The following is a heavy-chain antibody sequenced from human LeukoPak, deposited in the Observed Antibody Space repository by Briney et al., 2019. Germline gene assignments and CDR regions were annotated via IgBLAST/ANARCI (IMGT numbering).Heavy chain of an antibody. CDR1: GFTFSSFE. V-gene: IGHV3-48*03. J-gene: IGHJ4*02. Sequence: GGSLRLSCAASGFTFSSFETNWVRQAPGKGLEWVSYISRSTTTIYYADSVKGRFTISRDNAKNSLYLQMNSLRAEDTAVYYCARDATAVAGTMKDWGQGTLVTVSS. CDR2: ISRSTTTI. CDR3: ARDATAVAGTMKD. D-gene: IGHD6-19*01.